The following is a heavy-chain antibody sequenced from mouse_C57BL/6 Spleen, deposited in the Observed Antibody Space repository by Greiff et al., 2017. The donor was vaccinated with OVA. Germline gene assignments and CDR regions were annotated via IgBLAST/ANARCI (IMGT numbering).Heavy chain of an antibody. D-gene: IGHD1-1*01. CDR2: INPNNGGT. CDR3: ARRFDYYGSSYRWFAY. CDR1: GYTFTDYN. V-gene: IGHV1-18*01. Sequence: VQLQQSGPELVKPGASVKIPCKASGYTFTDYNMDWVKQSHGKSLEWIGDINPNNGGTIYNQKFKGKATLTVDKSSSTAYMELRSLTSEDTAVYYCARRFDYYGSSYRWFAYWGQGTLVTVSA. J-gene: IGHJ3*01.